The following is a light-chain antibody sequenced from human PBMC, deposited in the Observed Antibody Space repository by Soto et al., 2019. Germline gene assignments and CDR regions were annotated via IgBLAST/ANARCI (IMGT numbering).Light chain of an antibody. CDR1: ESLLQSNGNHY. CDR3: MQALHTPWT. V-gene: IGKV2-28*01. CDR2: LGS. J-gene: IGKJ1*01. Sequence: IVLTQSPLSLPVTPGEPASISCRSSESLLQSNGNHYLDWYLQKPGQSPQVLIYLGSNRASGVPDRFSGSGSGTDFTLEISRVEAEDVGVYYCMQALHTPWTFGQGTKVEIK.